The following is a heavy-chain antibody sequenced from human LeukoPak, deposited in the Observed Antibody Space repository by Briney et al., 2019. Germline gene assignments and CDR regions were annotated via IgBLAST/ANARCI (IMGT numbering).Heavy chain of an antibody. CDR1: GFTLSTYS. J-gene: IGHJ4*02. V-gene: IGHV3-21*01. CDR3: AREGRKYSYAYDY. D-gene: IGHD5-18*01. CDR2: MTNSRSY. Sequence: GGSLRLSCTVSGFTLSTYSLNWVRRAPGKGLEWVSLMTNSRSYYADSVKGRFTISRDNSKNTLYLQMGSLRTEDMAVYYCAREGRKYSYAYDYWGQGILVSVSS.